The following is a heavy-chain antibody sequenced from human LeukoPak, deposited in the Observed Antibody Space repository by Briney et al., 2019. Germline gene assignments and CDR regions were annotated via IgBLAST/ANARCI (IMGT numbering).Heavy chain of an antibody. J-gene: IGHJ4*02. D-gene: IGHD6-13*01. Sequence: SETLSLTCTVSGGSISSSSYYWGWIRQPPGKGLEWIGSIYYSGSTYYNPSLKSRVTISVDTSKNQFSLKLSSVTAADTAVYYCARSKRSWWYFDYWGQGTLVTVSS. CDR1: GGSISSSSYY. V-gene: IGHV4-39*07. CDR3: ARSKRSWWYFDY. CDR2: IYYSGST.